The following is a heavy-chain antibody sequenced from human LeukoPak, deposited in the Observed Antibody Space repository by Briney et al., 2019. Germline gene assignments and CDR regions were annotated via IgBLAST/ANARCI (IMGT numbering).Heavy chain of an antibody. CDR2: IRYDGSNK. D-gene: IGHD3-10*01. CDR1: GFTFSSYG. CDR3: AKDRYYGSGSYSNLFDY. J-gene: IGHJ4*02. Sequence: GSLRLSCAASGFTFSSYGMHWVRQAPGKGLEWVAFIRYDGSNKYYADSVKGRFTISRDNSKNTLYLQMNSLRAEDTAVYYCAKDRYYGSGSYSNLFDYWGQGTLVTVSS. V-gene: IGHV3-30*02.